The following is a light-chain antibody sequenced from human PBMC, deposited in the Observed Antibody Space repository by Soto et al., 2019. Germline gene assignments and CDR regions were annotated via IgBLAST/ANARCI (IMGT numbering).Light chain of an antibody. CDR2: GAS. Sequence: EIVLTKSPGTLSLSTGERATLSCRASQSVSSSYLAWYQQKSGQAPRLLIYGASSRATGIPDRFTGSGSGTDFTLTISRLEPEDFAVYYCQQYGSSPRTFGQVTKADIK. J-gene: IGKJ1*01. V-gene: IGKV3-20*01. CDR1: QSVSSSY. CDR3: QQYGSSPRT.